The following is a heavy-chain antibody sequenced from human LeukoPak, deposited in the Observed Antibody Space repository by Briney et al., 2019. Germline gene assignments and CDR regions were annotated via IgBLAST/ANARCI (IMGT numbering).Heavy chain of an antibody. D-gene: IGHD3-10*01. CDR1: GFTFSSYG. CDR3: AKPGATYYYGSGSHVDY. V-gene: IGHV3-30*18. Sequence: PGRSLRLSCAASGFTFSSYGMHWVRQAPGKGLEWVAVISYDGSNKYYADSVKGRFTISRDNSKNTLYLQMNSLRAEDTAVYYCAKPGATYYYGSGSHVDYWGQGTLVTVSS. CDR2: ISYDGSNK. J-gene: IGHJ4*02.